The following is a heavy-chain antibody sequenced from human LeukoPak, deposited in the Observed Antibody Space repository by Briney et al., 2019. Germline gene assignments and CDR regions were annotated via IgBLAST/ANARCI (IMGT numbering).Heavy chain of an antibody. J-gene: IGHJ3*02. D-gene: IGHD2-21*01. CDR2: IYYSGST. Sequence: SETLSLTCTVSGGSISSYYWSWIRQPPGKGLEWNGYIYYSGSTNYNPSLKSRVTISVDTSKNQFSLKLSSVTAADTAVYYCAREVWSAFDIWGQGTMVTVSS. CDR1: GGSISSYY. V-gene: IGHV4-59*12. CDR3: AREVWSAFDI.